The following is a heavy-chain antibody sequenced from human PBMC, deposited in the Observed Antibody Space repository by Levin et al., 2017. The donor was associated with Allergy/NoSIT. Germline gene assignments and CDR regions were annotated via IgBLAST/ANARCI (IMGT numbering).Heavy chain of an antibody. J-gene: IGHJ4*02. CDR1: GYTFTSYA. CDR3: ARESGYYDSSGYSPFDY. V-gene: IGHV7-4-1*02. Sequence: ASVKVSCKASGYTFTSYAMNWVRQAPGQGLEWMGWINTNTGNPTYAQGFTGRFVFSLDTSVSTAYLQISSLKAEDTAVYYCARESGYYDSSGYSPFDYWGQGTLVTVSS. D-gene: IGHD3-22*01. CDR2: INTNTGNP.